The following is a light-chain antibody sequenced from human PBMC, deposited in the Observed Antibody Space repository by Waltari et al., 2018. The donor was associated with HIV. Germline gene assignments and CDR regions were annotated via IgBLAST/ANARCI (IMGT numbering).Light chain of an antibody. J-gene: IGKJ1*01. CDR3: QQYFKSPRT. CDR2: WSS. Sequence: DIVMTQSPDSLAVSLGERATINCKSSQSLFYSSKHGNYSAWYQQKPGQPPKLPIYWSSTRKSGVPDRFSGGGSGTDFTLTISSLQAEDAAVYYCQQYFKSPRTFGQGTKVEIK. CDR1: QSLFYSSKHGNY. V-gene: IGKV4-1*01.